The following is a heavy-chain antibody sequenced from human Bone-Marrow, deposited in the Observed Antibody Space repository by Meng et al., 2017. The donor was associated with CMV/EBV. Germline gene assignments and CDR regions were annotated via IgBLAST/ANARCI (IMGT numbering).Heavy chain of an antibody. CDR3: AREYDAMVY. CDR1: GFTVSSHY. V-gene: IGHV3-66*02. Sequence: LSLSCAASGFTVSSHYMSWVRQAPGKGLEWVSVIYTGGSIYYGDSVKGRFTISRDNSKNTLYLQMNSLRAEDTAVYYCAREYDAMVYWGQGTLVTVSS. CDR2: IYTGGSI. J-gene: IGHJ4*02. D-gene: IGHD2-8*01.